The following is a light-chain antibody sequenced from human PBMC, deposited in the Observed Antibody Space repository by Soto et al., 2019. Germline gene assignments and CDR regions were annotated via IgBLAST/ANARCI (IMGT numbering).Light chain of an antibody. V-gene: IGKV4-1*01. J-gene: IGKJ1*01. CDR1: QSVLYSSNNKNY. CDR2: WAS. CDR3: QQYYSISWT. Sequence: DIVMTQSPDSLAVSLGERATINCKSSQSVLYSSNNKNYLAWYQQKPGQPPKLLIYWASTRESGVPDRFSGSGSGTDFTLTISRLQAEDVAVYYCQQYYSISWTFGQGTKVDIK.